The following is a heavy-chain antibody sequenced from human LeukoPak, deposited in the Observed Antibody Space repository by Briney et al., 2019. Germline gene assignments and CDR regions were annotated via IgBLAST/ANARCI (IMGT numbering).Heavy chain of an antibody. CDR3: ASSPGYSSGSDY. V-gene: IGHV1-46*01. CDR2: INPTGTST. J-gene: IGHJ4*02. Sequence: ASVKVSCKASGYTFTSYYMHWVRQAPRQGLEWMGIINPTGTSTSYAQKFQGRVTMTRDLSTSTVYMELSSLRSEDTAAYYCASSPGYSSGSDYWGQGTLVTVSS. D-gene: IGHD6-19*01. CDR1: GYTFTSYY.